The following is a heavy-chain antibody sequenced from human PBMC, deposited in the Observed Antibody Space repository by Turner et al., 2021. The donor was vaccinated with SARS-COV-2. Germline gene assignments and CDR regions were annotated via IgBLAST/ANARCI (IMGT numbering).Heavy chain of an antibody. J-gene: IGHJ4*02. V-gene: IGHV3-33*01. CDR1: GFTSGSYG. Sequence: VQLVEPGGGVVQPGRALRLSCAASGFTSGSYGMHWVRQAPGKGLEWVAVIWYDGSNKYYGDSVKGRFTISRDNSKNTLYLQMNSLRAEDTAVYYCARGKEWELSYWGQGTLVTVSS. CDR2: IWYDGSNK. CDR3: ARGKEWELSY. D-gene: IGHD1-26*01.